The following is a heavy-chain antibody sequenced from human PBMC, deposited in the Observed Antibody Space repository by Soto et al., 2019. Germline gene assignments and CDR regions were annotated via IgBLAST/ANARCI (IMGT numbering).Heavy chain of an antibody. CDR1: GFTFSSYG. V-gene: IGHV3-33*01. J-gene: IGHJ4*02. CDR2: IWYDGSNK. CDR3: ARGGTDYGGNSDY. Sequence: QVQLVESGGGVVQPGRSLRLSCAASGFTFSSYGMHWVRQAPGKGLEWVAVIWYDGSNKYYADSVKGRFTISRDNSKNTLYLQMHSLRAEDTAVYYCARGGTDYGGNSDYWGQGTLVTVSS. D-gene: IGHD4-17*01.